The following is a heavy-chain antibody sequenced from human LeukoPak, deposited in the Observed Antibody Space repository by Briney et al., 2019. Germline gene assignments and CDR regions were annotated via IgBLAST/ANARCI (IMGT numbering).Heavy chain of an antibody. Sequence: KTGGSLRLSCAASGFTFSSYAVNWVRQAPGKGLEWIGSIYYSGSTYYNPSLKSRVTISVDTSKNQFSLKLSSVTAADTAVYYCAGAVFRLWYFDLWGRGTLVTVSS. J-gene: IGHJ2*01. D-gene: IGHD3/OR15-3a*01. CDR1: GFTFSSYA. CDR2: IYYSGST. V-gene: IGHV4-59*05. CDR3: AGAVFRLWYFDL.